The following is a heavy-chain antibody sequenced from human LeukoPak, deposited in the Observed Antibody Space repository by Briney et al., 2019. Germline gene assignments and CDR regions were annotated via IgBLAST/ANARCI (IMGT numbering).Heavy chain of an antibody. CDR1: GFTFSSYS. CDR2: ISSSSSYI. Sequence: GGSLRLSCAASGFTFSSYSMNWVRQAPGKGLEWVSSISSSSSYIYYADSVKGRFTISRDNAKNSLYLQMNSLRAEDMAVYYCAREGPHYGDYMDYWGQGTLVTVSS. J-gene: IGHJ4*02. CDR3: AREGPHYGDYMDY. D-gene: IGHD4-17*01. V-gene: IGHV3-21*01.